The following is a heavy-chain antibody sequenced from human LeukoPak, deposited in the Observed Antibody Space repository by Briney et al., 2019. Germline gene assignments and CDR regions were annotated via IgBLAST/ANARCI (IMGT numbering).Heavy chain of an antibody. CDR2: ISGSGGST. D-gene: IGHD1/OR15-1a*01. CDR1: GFTFSSYW. J-gene: IGHJ3*02. V-gene: IGHV3-23*01. CDR3: AKYKRPPLEQDAFDI. Sequence: GGSLRLSCAASGFTFSSYWMSWVRQAPGKGLEWVSAISGSGGSTYYADSVKGRFTISRDNSKNTLYLQMNSLRAEDTAVYYCAKYKRPPLEQDAFDIWGQGTMVTVSS.